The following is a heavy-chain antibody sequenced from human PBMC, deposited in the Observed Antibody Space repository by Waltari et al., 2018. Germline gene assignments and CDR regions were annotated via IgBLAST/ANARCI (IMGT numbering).Heavy chain of an antibody. D-gene: IGHD2-15*01. J-gene: IGHJ5*02. Sequence: QLQLQESGPGLVQPSGTLSLSCAVSGDSVTSPNWWSWVRQSPQRGLGWIGQVLSTGKTNYSPSFASRVTMSLDASNNQFSLKVTSATAADTAVYYCARDRGRGLYLDAWGPGTLVTVSP. CDR2: VLSTGKT. V-gene: IGHV4-4*02. CDR3: ARDRGRGLYLDA. CDR1: GDSVTSPNW.